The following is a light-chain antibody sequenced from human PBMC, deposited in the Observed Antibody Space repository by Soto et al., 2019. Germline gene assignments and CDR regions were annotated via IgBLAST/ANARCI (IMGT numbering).Light chain of an antibody. J-gene: IGLJ2*01. V-gene: IGLV2-8*01. CDR1: SSDVGGYNF. CDR3: SSYAGSSIPVA. CDR2: DVT. Sequence: QSVLTQPPSASGSPGLSVTISCTGASSDVGGYNFVSWYQHHPGKAPRLMIYDVTQRPSGVPDRFSGSKSGNTASLTVSGLQVDDEAYYYCSSYAGSSIPVAFGGGTKVTVL.